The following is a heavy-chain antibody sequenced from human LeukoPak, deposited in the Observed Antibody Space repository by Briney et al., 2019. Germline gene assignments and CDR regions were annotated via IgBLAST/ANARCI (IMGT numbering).Heavy chain of an antibody. D-gene: IGHD3-22*01. CDR2: IYHSGNT. Sequence: SETLSLTCAVSGGSISSSNWWSWVRQPPGKGLEWIGEIYHSGNTNYNPSLKSRVTISVDKSKNQFSLKLSSVTAADTAVYYCASASYYYDSSGYYKGDYWGQGTLVTVSS. CDR3: ASASYYYDSSGYYKGDY. V-gene: IGHV4-4*02. CDR1: GGSISSSNW. J-gene: IGHJ4*02.